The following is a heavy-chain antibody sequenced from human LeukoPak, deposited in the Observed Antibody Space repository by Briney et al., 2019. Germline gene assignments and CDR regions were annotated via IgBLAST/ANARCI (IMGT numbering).Heavy chain of an antibody. V-gene: IGHV4-34*01. D-gene: IGHD6-19*01. J-gene: IGHJ5*02. CDR2: INHSGST. Sequence: PSETLSLTCAVYGGSFSSYYWSWIRQPPGKGLEWIGEINHSGSTNYNPSLKSRVTISVDTSKNQFSLKLSSVTAADTAVYYCARDGSGIAVAEGWFDPWGQGTLVTVSS. CDR3: ARDGSGIAVAEGWFDP. CDR1: GGSFSSYY.